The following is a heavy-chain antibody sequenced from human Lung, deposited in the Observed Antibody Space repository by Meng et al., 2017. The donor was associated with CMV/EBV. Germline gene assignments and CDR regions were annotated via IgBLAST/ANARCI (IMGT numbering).Heavy chain of an antibody. CDR3: AKDHLITIYWGGMDV. Sequence: SCAASGFTFSSYGMHWVRQAPGKGLEWVAVIWYDGSNKYYADSVKGRFTISRDNSKNTLYLQMNSLRAEDTAVYYCAKDHLITIYWGGMDVWGHGTTVTVSS. V-gene: IGHV3-33*06. CDR1: GFTFSSYG. J-gene: IGHJ6*02. D-gene: IGHD3-3*01. CDR2: IWYDGSNK.